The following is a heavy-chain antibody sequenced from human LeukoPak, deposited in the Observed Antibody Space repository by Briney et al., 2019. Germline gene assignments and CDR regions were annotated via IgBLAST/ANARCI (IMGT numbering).Heavy chain of an antibody. J-gene: IGHJ4*02. V-gene: IGHV3-23*01. D-gene: IGHD2-8*01. Sequence: GGSLRLSCAASGFTFSNAWMSWVRQAPGKGLEWVSTISDSGGSTYYADSVKGRFTISRDNSKNTLYLQMNSLRVEDTAVYYCAKRVLDYWGQGTLVTVSS. CDR1: GFTFSNAW. CDR2: ISDSGGST. CDR3: AKRVLDY.